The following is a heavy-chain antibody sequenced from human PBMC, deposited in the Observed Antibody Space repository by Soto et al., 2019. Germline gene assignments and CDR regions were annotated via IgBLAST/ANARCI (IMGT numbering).Heavy chain of an antibody. D-gene: IGHD6-13*01. Sequence: QVQLQQWGAGLLKPSETLSLTCAVYGGSFSGYYWSWIRQPPRKGLEWIGEINHSGSTNYNPSLKSRFTISVDTSKNQFSLKLTSVTAADTAVYYCARVGYSSSWYRRGAFDIWGQGTMVTVSS. CDR3: ARVGYSSSWYRRGAFDI. CDR2: INHSGST. CDR1: GGSFSGYY. V-gene: IGHV4-34*01. J-gene: IGHJ3*02.